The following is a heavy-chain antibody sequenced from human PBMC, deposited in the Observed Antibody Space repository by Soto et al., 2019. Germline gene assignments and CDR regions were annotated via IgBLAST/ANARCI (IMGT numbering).Heavy chain of an antibody. D-gene: IGHD2-2*01. J-gene: IGHJ6*02. V-gene: IGHV4-4*07. Sequence: TSETLSLTCTVSGGSISSYYWSWIRQPAGKXLEWIGRIYTSGSTNYNPCLKSRVTMSVDTSKNQFSLKLSSVTAADTAVYYCARGARSICSSTSCHDYYYYYGMDVWGQGSTVTVSS. CDR1: GGSISSYY. CDR3: ARGARSICSSTSCHDYYYYYGMDV. CDR2: IYTSGST.